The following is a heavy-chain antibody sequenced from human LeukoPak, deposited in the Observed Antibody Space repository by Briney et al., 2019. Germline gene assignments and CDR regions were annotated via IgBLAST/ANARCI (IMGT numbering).Heavy chain of an antibody. CDR2: ISSSSSYI. Sequence: GGSLRLSCAASGFTVSSNYMSWVRQAPGKGLEWVSSISSSSSYIYYGDSVRGRFTISRDNAKNSLYLQMNSLRAEDTAVYHCARDGAVTNGRYFDYWGQGTLVTVSS. CDR3: ARDGAVTNGRYFDY. V-gene: IGHV3-21*01. J-gene: IGHJ4*02. CDR1: GFTVSSNY. D-gene: IGHD4-17*01.